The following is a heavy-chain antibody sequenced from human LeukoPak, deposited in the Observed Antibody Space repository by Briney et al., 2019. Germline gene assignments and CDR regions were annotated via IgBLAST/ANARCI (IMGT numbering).Heavy chain of an antibody. CDR1: GGSISSYY. D-gene: IGHD1-20*01. Sequence: SETLSLTCTVSGGSISSYYWSWIRQPPGKGLEGIGYIYYSGSTNYNPSLKSRVTISVDTSKNQFSLKLSSVTAADTAVYYCARSITGTTFYYYGMDVWGKGTTVTVSS. V-gene: IGHV4-59*01. CDR2: IYYSGST. CDR3: ARSITGTTFYYYGMDV. J-gene: IGHJ6*04.